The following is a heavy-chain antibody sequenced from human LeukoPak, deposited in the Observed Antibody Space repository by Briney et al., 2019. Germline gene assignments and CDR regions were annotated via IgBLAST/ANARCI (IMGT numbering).Heavy chain of an antibody. J-gene: IGHJ2*01. CDR3: ARDLGYYDSSGFHHYYFDL. V-gene: IGHV4-31*03. CDR2: IHYSGST. CDR1: GGSISSGDYY. D-gene: IGHD3-22*01. Sequence: PSETLSLTCTVSGGSISSGDYYWSWIRQHPGKGLEWIGHIHYSGSTYSNPSLKSRVPISVDTSKNQFSLKLSSVTAADTAVYYCARDLGYYDSSGFHHYYFDLWGRGTLVTVSS.